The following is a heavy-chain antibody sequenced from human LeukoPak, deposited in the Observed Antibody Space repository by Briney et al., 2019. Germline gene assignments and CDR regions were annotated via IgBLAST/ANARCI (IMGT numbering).Heavy chain of an antibody. D-gene: IGHD3-10*01. CDR3: ATIYGSGY. CDR2: INHSGST. J-gene: IGHJ4*02. Sequence: SETLSLTCAVYGGSFSGYYWSWIRQPPGKGLEWIGEINHSGSTNYNPSLKSRVTISVDTSKNQFSLKLSSVTAADTAVYYCATIYGSGYWGQGTLVTVSS. V-gene: IGHV4-34*01. CDR1: GGSFSGYY.